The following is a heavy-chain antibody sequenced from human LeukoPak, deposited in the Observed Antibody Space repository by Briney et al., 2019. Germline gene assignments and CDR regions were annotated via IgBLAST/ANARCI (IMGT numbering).Heavy chain of an antibody. J-gene: IGHJ4*02. CDR3: ARDPLIAVAGTVEPDY. CDR2: ISSSSSYI. Sequence: GGSLRLSCAASGFTFSSYWMHWVRQAPGKGLEWVSSISSSSSYIYYADSVKGRFTISRDDAKNSLYLQMNSLRAEDTAMYYCARDPLIAVAGTVEPDYWGQGTLVTVPS. V-gene: IGHV3-21*01. D-gene: IGHD6-19*01. CDR1: GFTFSSYW.